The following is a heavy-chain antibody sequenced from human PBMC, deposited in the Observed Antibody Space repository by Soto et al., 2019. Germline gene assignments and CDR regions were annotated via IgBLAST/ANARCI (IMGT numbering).Heavy chain of an antibody. D-gene: IGHD6-19*01. CDR1: SGSTSRSNW. V-gene: IGHV4-4*02. Sequence: QVQLQASGPGLVKPSGTLSLTCAVSSGSTSRSNWWSWVRQPPGKGLEWIGEIYHSGSTNYNPSHKSRVTISVDKSRIQFSRKLSSVTAADTAVYYCARGLGSGWFWDAFDIWGQGTMVTVSS. CDR2: IYHSGST. CDR3: ARGLGSGWFWDAFDI. J-gene: IGHJ3*02.